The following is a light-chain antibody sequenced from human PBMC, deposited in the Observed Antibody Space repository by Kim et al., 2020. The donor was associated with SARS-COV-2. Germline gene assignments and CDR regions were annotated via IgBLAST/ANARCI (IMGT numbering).Light chain of an antibody. CDR3: QQYNPYWT. J-gene: IGKJ1*01. Sequence: SASVGDRVTITCRASQSSATWLAWYQQKPGKAPNLLIYKASYLESGVPSRFSGSGSGTEFTLTISSLQPDDFATYYCQQYNPYWTFGQGTKVDIK. CDR2: KAS. CDR1: QSSATW. V-gene: IGKV1-5*03.